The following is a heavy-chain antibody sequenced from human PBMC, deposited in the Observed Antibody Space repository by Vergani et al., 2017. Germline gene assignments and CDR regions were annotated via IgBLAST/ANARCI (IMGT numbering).Heavy chain of an antibody. CDR3: AREMSNEGFDY. D-gene: IGHD4-11*01. CDR2: ISGNNDDV. CDR1: GFTFSHYS. J-gene: IGHJ4*02. V-gene: IGHV3-21*01. Sequence: VQLVESGGGLVKPGGSLRLSCVASGFTFSHYSMNWVRQAPGKGLEWVSSISGNNDDVYYADSVKGRFTISRDNAKNSLFLQMSSLKVEDTGVYYCAREMSNEGFDYWGQGTRVTVS.